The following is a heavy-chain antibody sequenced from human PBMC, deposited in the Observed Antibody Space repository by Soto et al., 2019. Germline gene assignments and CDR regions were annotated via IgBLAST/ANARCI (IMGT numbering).Heavy chain of an antibody. CDR2: IIPIFGTA. CDR3: ARDRRIAVAGTGPFDY. V-gene: IGHV1-69*13. CDR1: GGTFSSYA. D-gene: IGHD6-19*01. J-gene: IGHJ4*02. Sequence: SVKVSCKASGGTFSSYAISWVRQAPGQGLEWMGGIIPIFGTANYAQKFQGRVTITADESTSTAYMELSSLRSEDTAVYYCARDRRIAVAGTGPFDYWGQGTLVTVSS.